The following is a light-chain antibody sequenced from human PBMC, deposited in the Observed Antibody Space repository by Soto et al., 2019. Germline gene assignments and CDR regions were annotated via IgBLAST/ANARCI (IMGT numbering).Light chain of an antibody. CDR2: EVS. V-gene: IGLV2-8*01. CDR3: SSYTISSTWV. J-gene: IGLJ3*02. CDR1: SSDVGGHNY. Sequence: QSALTQSPSASGSPGQSVTISCTGTSSDVGGHNYVSWYQHHPGKAPKLIIYEVSKRPSGVPDRFSGSKSGNTASLTVSGLQAEDEAVYYCSSYTISSTWVFGGGTKLTVL.